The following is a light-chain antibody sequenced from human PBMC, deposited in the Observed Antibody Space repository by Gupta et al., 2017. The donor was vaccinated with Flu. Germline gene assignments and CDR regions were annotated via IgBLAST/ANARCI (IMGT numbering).Light chain of an antibody. J-gene: IGKJ4*01. CDR2: GAS. CDR3: QQYNNWPRT. Sequence: DIVTMHPPATPSVSPGERATLSCSARQSVSSNLAWYQQKPGQAPRLLIYGASTRATGIPARFSGSGSGTEFTLTISSLQSEDFTVYYCQQYNNWPRTFGGGTKVEIK. CDR1: QSVSSN. V-gene: IGKV3-15*01.